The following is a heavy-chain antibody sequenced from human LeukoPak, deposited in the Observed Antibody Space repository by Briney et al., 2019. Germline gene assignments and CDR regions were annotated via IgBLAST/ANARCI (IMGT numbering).Heavy chain of an antibody. CDR2: IYYSGST. J-gene: IGHJ4*02. CDR3: AGTGSGSYSYYFDY. V-gene: IGHV4-61*01. D-gene: IGHD1-26*01. CDR1: GYSISSGYY. Sequence: SETLSLTCTVSGYSISSGYYWGWIRPPPGKGLEWIGYIYYSGSTNYNPSLKSRVTISVDTSKNQFSLKLSSVTAADTAVYYCAGTGSGSYSYYFDYWGQGTLVTVSS.